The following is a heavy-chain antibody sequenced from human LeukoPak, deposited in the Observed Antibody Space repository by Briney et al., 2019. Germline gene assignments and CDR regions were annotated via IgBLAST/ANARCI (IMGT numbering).Heavy chain of an antibody. V-gene: IGHV1-46*01. Sequence: ASVKVSCKASGYTFTSYYMHWVRQAPGQGLEWMGLINPSGGSTSYAQKFQGRVTMTRDTSTSTVYMELSSLRSEDTAVYYCARYGFSSGGLQGYWYFDLWGRGTLVTVSS. CDR3: ARYGFSSGGLQGYWYFDL. CDR1: GYTFTSYY. J-gene: IGHJ2*01. CDR2: INPSGGST. D-gene: IGHD6-19*01.